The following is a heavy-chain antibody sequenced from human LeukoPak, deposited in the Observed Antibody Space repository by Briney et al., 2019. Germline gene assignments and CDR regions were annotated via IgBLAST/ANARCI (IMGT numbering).Heavy chain of an antibody. CDR3: ARGKSDSSSWYWFDP. CDR2: INHSGST. J-gene: IGHJ5*02. D-gene: IGHD6-13*01. Sequence: SETLSLTCAVYGGSFSGYYWSWIRQPPGKGLEWIGEINHSGSTNYNPSLKSRVTISVDTSKNQFSLKLSSVTAADTAVYYCARGKSDSSSWYWFDPWGQGTLVTVSS. V-gene: IGHV4-34*01. CDR1: GGSFSGYY.